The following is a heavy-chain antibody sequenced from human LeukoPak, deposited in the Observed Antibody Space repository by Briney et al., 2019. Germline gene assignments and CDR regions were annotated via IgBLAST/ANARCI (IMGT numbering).Heavy chain of an antibody. CDR1: GGTFSSYA. CDR3: ARSRYSSHRDYYYYYMDV. D-gene: IGHD6-13*01. V-gene: IGHV1-69*05. J-gene: IGHJ6*03. CDR2: IIPIFGTA. Sequence: ASVKVSCKASGGTFSSYAISWVRQAPGQGLEWMGGIIPIFGTANYAQKFQGRVTITTDESTSTAYMELSSLRSEDTAVYYCARSRYSSHRDYYYYYMDVWGKGTTVTVSS.